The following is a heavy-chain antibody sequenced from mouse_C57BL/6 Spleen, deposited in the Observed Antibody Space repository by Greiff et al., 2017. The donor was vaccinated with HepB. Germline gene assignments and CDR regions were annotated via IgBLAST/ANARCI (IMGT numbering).Heavy chain of an antibody. Sequence: VQLQQPGAELVKPGASVKMSCKASGYTFTSYWITWVKQRPGQGLGWIGDIYPGSGSTNYNEKFKSKATLTVDTSSSTAYMQLSSLTSEDSAVYYCARGIYYDYDGYFDYWGQGTTLTVSS. CDR1: GYTFTSYW. D-gene: IGHD2-4*01. V-gene: IGHV1-55*01. J-gene: IGHJ2*01. CDR3: ARGIYYDYDGYFDY. CDR2: IYPGSGST.